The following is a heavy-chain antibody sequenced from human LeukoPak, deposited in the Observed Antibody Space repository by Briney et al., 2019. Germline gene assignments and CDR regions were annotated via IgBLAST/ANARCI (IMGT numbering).Heavy chain of an antibody. CDR2: INHSGST. D-gene: IGHD3-16*01. CDR1: GGSFSGYY. Sequence: SETLSLTCAVYGGSFSGYYWSWIRQPPGKGLEWIGEINHSGSTNYNPSLKSRVTISVDTSKNQFSLKLSSVTAADTAVYYCARETSQKGAHYMDVWGKGTTDTISS. CDR3: ARETSQKGAHYMDV. V-gene: IGHV4-34*01. J-gene: IGHJ6*03.